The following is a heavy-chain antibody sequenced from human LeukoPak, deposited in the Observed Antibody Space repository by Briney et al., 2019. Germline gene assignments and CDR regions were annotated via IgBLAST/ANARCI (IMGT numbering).Heavy chain of an antibody. CDR3: ATYLYKSLDY. Sequence: GGSLRLSCAASGFTFSTYGTHWVRQAPGKGLEWVAVLGSDGRTTYYADSVKGRFTISRDNSKNTLYLQMNSLRAEDTAVYYCATYLYKSLDYWGQGTLVTVSS. CDR1: GFTFSTYG. CDR2: LGSDGRTT. V-gene: IGHV3-33*08. D-gene: IGHD3-10*01. J-gene: IGHJ4*02.